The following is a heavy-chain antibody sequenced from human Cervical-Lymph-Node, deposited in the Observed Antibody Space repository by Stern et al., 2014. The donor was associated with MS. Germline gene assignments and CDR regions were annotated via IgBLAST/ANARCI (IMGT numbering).Heavy chain of an antibody. CDR2: INQDGSET. CDR3: ARDGYGGDTHMVTFDY. Sequence: EVQLVESGGGLVQPGGSLRLSCAASGFTFNNYWMGWVRQAPGKGLEWVANINQDGSETFYVDSVKGRLTISRDNAKNSLYLQMNSLRAEDTAVYYCARDGYGGDTHMVTFDYWGQGTLVTVSS. V-gene: IGHV3-7*01. J-gene: IGHJ4*02. D-gene: IGHD5-18*01. CDR1: GFTFNNYW.